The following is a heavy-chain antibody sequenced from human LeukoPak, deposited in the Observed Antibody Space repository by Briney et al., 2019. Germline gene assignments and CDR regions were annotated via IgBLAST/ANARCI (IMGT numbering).Heavy chain of an antibody. Sequence: GGSLRLSCAASGFTFSSYAMHWVRQAPGKGLEWVAVISYDGSNKYYADSVQGRFTISRDNSKNTLYLQMNSLRAEDTAVYYCAREWVAGRYFDYWGQGTLVTVSS. J-gene: IGHJ4*02. V-gene: IGHV3-30-3*01. CDR1: GFTFSSYA. CDR2: ISYDGSNK. D-gene: IGHD2-15*01. CDR3: AREWVAGRYFDY.